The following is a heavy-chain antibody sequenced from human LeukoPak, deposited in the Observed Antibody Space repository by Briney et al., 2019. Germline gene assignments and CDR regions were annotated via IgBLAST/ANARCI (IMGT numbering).Heavy chain of an antibody. J-gene: IGHJ6*03. D-gene: IGHD6-13*01. Sequence: GGSLRLSCAASGFTFSSYWMTWARQAPGKGLEWVANIKQDESEKYYGDSVRGRFTISRDNAQNSLYLQMNSLRAEDTAIYYCAKNKGQLVPNYCMNVWGKGTTVTVSS. CDR1: GFTFSSYW. V-gene: IGHV3-7*03. CDR2: IKQDESEK. CDR3: AKNKGQLVPNYCMNV.